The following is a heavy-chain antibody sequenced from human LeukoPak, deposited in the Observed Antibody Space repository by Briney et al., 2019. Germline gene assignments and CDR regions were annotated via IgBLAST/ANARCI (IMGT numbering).Heavy chain of an antibody. D-gene: IGHD3-22*01. CDR3: ASWVTGYYDSSGFYYFDY. V-gene: IGHV3-48*02. J-gene: IGHJ4*02. Sequence: GGSLRLSCAASGFTFSSYSMNWVRQAPGKGLEWVSYISSSSSTIYYADSVKGRFTISRDNAKNSLYLQMNSLRDEDTAVHYCASWVTGYYDSSGFYYFDYWGQGTLVTVSS. CDR2: ISSSSSTI. CDR1: GFTFSSYS.